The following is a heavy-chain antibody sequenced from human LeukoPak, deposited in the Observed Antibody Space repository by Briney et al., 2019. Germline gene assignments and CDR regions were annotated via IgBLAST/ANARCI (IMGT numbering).Heavy chain of an antibody. V-gene: IGHV4-30-2*01. D-gene: IGHD3-10*01. CDR1: GGSIASGAYA. CDR3: ARGGGFYGSGTTHFDY. CDR2: IYRSGST. Sequence: SETLSLTCAVSGGSIASGAYAWSWIRQPPGKGLEWIGYIYRSGSTSYKPSLKSRLSITIDKSKNQFSLNLRSVTAADTAFYYCARGGGFYGSGTTHFDYWGQGTLATVSS. J-gene: IGHJ4*02.